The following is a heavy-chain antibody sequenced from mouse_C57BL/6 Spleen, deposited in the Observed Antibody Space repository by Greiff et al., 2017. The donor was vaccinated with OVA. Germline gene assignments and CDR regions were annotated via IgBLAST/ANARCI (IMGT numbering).Heavy chain of an antibody. CDR2: ISYDGSN. CDR1: GYSITSGYY. V-gene: IGHV3-6*01. D-gene: IGHD1-1*01. CDR3: ARMRGATVVDYYAMDY. J-gene: IGHJ4*01. Sequence: DVKLQESGPGLVKPSQSLSLTCSVTGYSITSGYYWNWIRQFPGNKLEWMGYISYDGSNNYNPSLKNRISITRDTSKNQFFLKLNSVTTEDTATYYCARMRGATVVDYYAMDYWGQGTSVTVSS.